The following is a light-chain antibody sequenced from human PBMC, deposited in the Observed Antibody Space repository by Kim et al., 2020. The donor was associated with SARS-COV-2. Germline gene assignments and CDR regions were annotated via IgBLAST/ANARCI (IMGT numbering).Light chain of an antibody. CDR2: GAS. V-gene: IGKV3-20*01. Sequence: EIVLTQSPGTLVLSPGERATLACRASQSVSSAYLTWYQQKPGQAPRLLIYGASTRATDIPDRFSGSESETDFTLTISRLEPEDFAVYYCQLYGNSQGPFGQGTKVDIK. CDR1: QSVSSAY. J-gene: IGKJ1*01. CDR3: QLYGNSQGP.